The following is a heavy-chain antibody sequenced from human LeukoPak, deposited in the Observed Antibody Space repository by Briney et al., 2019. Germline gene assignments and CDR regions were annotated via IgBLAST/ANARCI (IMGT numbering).Heavy chain of an antibody. CDR2: ISVYNGNT. V-gene: IGHV1-18*01. D-gene: IGHD2-15*01. CDR1: GGTFSSYA. Sequence: ASVKVSCKASGGTFSSYAISWVRQAPGQGLEWMGWISVYNGNTNYAQKFQDRVTMTTDTSTSTTYMELRSLRSDDTAVYYCASGYCSGSSCYSLLDYWGQGTLVTVSS. CDR3: ASGYCSGSSCYSLLDY. J-gene: IGHJ4*02.